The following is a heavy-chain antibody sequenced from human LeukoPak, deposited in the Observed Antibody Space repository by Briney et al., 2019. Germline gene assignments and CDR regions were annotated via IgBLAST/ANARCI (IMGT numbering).Heavy chain of an antibody. CDR1: GASISSYY. V-gene: IGHV4-4*09. D-gene: IGHD6-19*01. CDR2: IYTSETT. Sequence: SETLSLTCTVSGASISSYYWSWIRQHPGKGLEWIGYIYTSETTNYNPSLRSRVTISIDTSKNQFSLRLSSVTAADTAVYYCARHRSPSSLSYFDIWGQGTLVIVSS. CDR3: ARHRSPSSLSYFDI. J-gene: IGHJ4*02.